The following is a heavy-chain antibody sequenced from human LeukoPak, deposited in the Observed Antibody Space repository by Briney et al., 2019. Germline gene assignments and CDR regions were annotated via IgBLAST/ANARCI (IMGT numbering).Heavy chain of an antibody. J-gene: IGHJ4*02. CDR2: IYYSGNT. D-gene: IGHD3-10*01. Sequence: SETLSLTCTVSGGSLSSGRYYWSWIRQPPGKGLEWIGYIYYSGNTNYNPSLKSRVTISVDTSKNQFSLKLNSVTAADTAVYYCARVRYYYGSGSYSDYWGQGTLVTVSS. V-gene: IGHV4-61*01. CDR3: ARVRYYYGSGSYSDY. CDR1: GGSLSSGRYY.